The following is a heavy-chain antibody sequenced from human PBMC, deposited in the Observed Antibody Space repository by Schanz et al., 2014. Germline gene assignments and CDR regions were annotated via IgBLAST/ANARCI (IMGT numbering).Heavy chain of an antibody. V-gene: IGHV3-23*01. CDR2: INTSGGSR. CDR1: RFTFSNYA. CDR3: TKEDATALWYFEQ. J-gene: IGHJ4*02. D-gene: IGHD6-13*01. Sequence: EVQLLESGGGLVQPGGSLRLSCAASGAASRFTFSNYAMSWVRQAPGQGLEWVSGINTSGGSRYYAESVKGRFTISRDNSKNLVVLQMNSLRVDDTAVYYCTKEDATALWYFEQWGQGTLVTVSS.